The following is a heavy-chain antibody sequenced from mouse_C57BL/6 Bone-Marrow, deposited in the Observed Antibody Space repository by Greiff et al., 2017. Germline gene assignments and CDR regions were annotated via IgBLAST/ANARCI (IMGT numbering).Heavy chain of an antibody. J-gene: IGHJ1*03. V-gene: IGHV1-69*01. CDR2: IDPSDSYT. D-gene: IGHD1-1*01. CDR3: ARDYYGSRNPSFDV. CDR1: GYTFTSYW. Sequence: VQLQQPGAELVMPGASVKLSCKASGYTFTSYWMHWVKQRPGQGLEWIGEIDPSDSYTNYNQKFKGKSTLTVDKSSSTAYMQLSSLTSEDSAVYYCARDYYGSRNPSFDVWGTGTTVTVSS.